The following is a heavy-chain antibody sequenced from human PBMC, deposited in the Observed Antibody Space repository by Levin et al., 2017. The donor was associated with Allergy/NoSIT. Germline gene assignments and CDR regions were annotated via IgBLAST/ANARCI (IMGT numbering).Heavy chain of an antibody. J-gene: IGHJ3*02. Sequence: GESLKISCAASGFTFSSFGMHWVRQAPGKGLEWVAVISYDGSNKYYADSVKGRFTISRDNSKNTLYLQMNSLRAEDTAVYYCAKSLYGDNDAFDIWGQGTMVTVSS. D-gene: IGHD4-17*01. CDR1: GFTFSSFG. V-gene: IGHV3-30*18. CDR3: AKSLYGDNDAFDI. CDR2: ISYDGSNK.